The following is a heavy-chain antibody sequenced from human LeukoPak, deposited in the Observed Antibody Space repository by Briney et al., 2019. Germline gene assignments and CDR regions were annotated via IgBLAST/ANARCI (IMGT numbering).Heavy chain of an antibody. CDR2: INSDESST. V-gene: IGHV3-74*01. CDR1: GFTSSSYW. Sequence: GGSLRLSCAASGFTSSSYWMHWVRQAPGKGLVWVSRINSDESSTDYADSVKGRFTISRDNDKNSVYLQMNSLRGDDSAVFYCVRGAGWFFDFWGRGTLVTVSS. CDR3: VRGAGWFFDF. J-gene: IGHJ2*01.